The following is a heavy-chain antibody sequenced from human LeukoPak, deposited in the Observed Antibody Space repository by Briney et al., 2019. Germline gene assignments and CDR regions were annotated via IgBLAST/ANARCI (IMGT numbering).Heavy chain of an antibody. D-gene: IGHD5-18*01. CDR3: ARDSGYSYADDY. CDR2: ITYNSGTI. CDR1: GFTFRSYA. Sequence: GGSLRLSCAASGFTFRSYAMQWVRQAPGKGLEWVSYITYNSGTIFYADSVEGRFTISRDNAKDSLYLQMSSLRGEDTAVYYCARDSGYSYADDYWGQGTLVTVSS. V-gene: IGHV3-48*01. J-gene: IGHJ4*02.